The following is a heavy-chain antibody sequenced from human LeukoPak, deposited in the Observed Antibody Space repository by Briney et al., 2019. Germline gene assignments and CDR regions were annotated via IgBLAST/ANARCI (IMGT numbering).Heavy chain of an antibody. D-gene: IGHD3-22*01. Sequence: ASVKVSCNASGFTLTGYYIHWVRQAPGQGLEWMGWINPNSGGTNYAQKFQGRVTMTRDTSISTAYMELSRLRSDDTAVYYCAREWMTYYYDSSGYSPCDYWGQGTLVTVPS. CDR3: AREWMTYYYDSSGYSPCDY. CDR2: INPNSGGT. CDR1: GFTLTGYY. V-gene: IGHV1-2*02. J-gene: IGHJ4*02.